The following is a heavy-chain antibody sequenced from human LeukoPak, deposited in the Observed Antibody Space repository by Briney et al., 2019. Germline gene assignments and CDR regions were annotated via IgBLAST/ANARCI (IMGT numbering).Heavy chain of an antibody. D-gene: IGHD5-24*01. V-gene: IGHV4-59*08. J-gene: IGHJ4*02. CDR1: GGSISSYY. Sequence: SETLSLTCTVPGGSISSYYWSWIRQPPGKGLEWIGYIYYSGSTNYNPSLKSRVTISVDTSKNQFSLKLSSVTAADTAVYYCARRGRDGYIFDYWGQGTLVTVSS. CDR2: IYYSGST. CDR3: ARRGRDGYIFDY.